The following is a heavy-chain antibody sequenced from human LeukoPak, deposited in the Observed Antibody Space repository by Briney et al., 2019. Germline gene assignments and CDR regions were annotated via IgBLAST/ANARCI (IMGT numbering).Heavy chain of an antibody. D-gene: IGHD1-26*01. CDR2: INPYSGDT. J-gene: IGHJ4*02. CDR3: ARVAMSGIGSDDF. CDR1: GYTFTGYY. V-gene: IGHV1-2*02. Sequence: ASVKVSCKASGYTFTGYYVHWVRQAPGQGLEWMGWINPYSGDTNYAQKFQGRVTMTRDTSISTAYMELSSLKSDDTAVYYCARVAMSGIGSDDFWGQGTLVTASS.